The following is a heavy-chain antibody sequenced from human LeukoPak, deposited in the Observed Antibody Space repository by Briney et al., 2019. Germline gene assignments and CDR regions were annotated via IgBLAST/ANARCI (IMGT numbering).Heavy chain of an antibody. Sequence: PGGSLRLSCAASGFTFSSYAMSWVRQAPGKGLEWVSYIDARSGIVYYADSVQGRLTISRDDAKDSVFLQMNSLRVDDTAVYYCARTYDFGRGPPGDAFDNWGQGTLVTVPS. V-gene: IGHV3-48*01. CDR1: GFTFSSYA. D-gene: IGHD3-3*01. CDR3: ARTYDFGRGPPGDAFDN. J-gene: IGHJ3*02. CDR2: IDARSGIV.